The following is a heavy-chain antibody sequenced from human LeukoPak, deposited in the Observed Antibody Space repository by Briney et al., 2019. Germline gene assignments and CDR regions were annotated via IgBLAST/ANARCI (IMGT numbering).Heavy chain of an antibody. CDR3: AAKGNGYTGTYVFAH. J-gene: IGHJ5*02. CDR2: LYSSGYS. CDR1: GFSVSSNY. V-gene: IGHV3-66*01. D-gene: IGHD5-12*01. Sequence: GGSLRLSCAASGFSVSSNYMSWVRQAPGKGLEWVSVLYSSGYSKYADSVKGRFSISRDTSENTLSLQMNSLRAEDSAVYYCAAKGNGYTGTYVFAHWGRGILVTVSS.